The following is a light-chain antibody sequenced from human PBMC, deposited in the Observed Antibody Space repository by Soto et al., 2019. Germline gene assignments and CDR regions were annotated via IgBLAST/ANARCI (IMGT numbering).Light chain of an antibody. CDR2: GAS. V-gene: IGKV3-15*01. Sequence: DIVMTQSPATLSVSPGERATLSCRASQSVSSNLAWHQQKPGQAPRLLIYGASTRATGIPGRFSGSRSGTDFTLTISTLQSEDFGVYYCQHYNNWRRTFGQGTNEE. CDR3: QHYNNWRRT. J-gene: IGKJ1*01. CDR1: QSVSSN.